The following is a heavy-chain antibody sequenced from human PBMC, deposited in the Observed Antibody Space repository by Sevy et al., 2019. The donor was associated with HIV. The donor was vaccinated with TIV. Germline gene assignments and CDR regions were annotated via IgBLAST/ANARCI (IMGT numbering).Heavy chain of an antibody. Sequence: GVSLRLSCAASGFTFSANWMNGVRQAPRKGLEWVANIKGDGSDKHYVDSVEGRFTISRDNAKNLLYLQMNSLRVEDTAVYYCAHETFGRFESWGQGTLVTVSS. D-gene: IGHD3-16*01. J-gene: IGHJ4*02. V-gene: IGHV3-7*01. CDR1: GFTFSANW. CDR3: AHETFGRFES. CDR2: IKGDGSDK.